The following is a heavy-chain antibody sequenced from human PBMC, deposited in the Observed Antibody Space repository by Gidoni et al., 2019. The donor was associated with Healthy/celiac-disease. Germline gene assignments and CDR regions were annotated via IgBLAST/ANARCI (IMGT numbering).Heavy chain of an antibody. CDR1: GGYISSYY. Sequence: QVQLQESGPGLVKPSETLSLTCTVSGGYISSYYWSWIRQPPGKGLEWIGYIYYSGSTNYNPSLKSRVTISVDTSKNQFSLKLSSVTAADTAVYYCARDFFNYQFDPWGQGTLVTVSS. CDR2: IYYSGST. D-gene: IGHD2-2*01. CDR3: ARDFFNYQFDP. V-gene: IGHV4-59*01. J-gene: IGHJ5*02.